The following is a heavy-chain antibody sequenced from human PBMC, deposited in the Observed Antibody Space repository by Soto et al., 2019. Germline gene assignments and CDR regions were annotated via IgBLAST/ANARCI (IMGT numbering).Heavy chain of an antibody. CDR1: GFTVSSKY. D-gene: IGHD2-15*01. CDR2: IQSGGST. CDR3: TRDAVHCSGGRCYGVPMDV. V-gene: IGHV3-66*01. Sequence: EVQLVECGGGLVQPGGSLRLSCAASGFTVSSKYMSWVRQAPGKGLEWVSLIQSGGSTYYAGSVKGRFTISRDNSENTLFLQMNSLRVADTAVYYCTRDAVHCSGGRCYGVPMDVWGKFTTVTVSA. J-gene: IGHJ6*04.